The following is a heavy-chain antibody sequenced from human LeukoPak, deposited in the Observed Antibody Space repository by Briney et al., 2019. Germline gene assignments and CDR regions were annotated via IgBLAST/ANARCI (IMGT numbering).Heavy chain of an antibody. Sequence: SETLSLTCAVSGYSLSSAYYWACIRPPPGAGLEWIGSIYPSGTTYYKSSLRSRLIISIDASKNQFSLRLSSVTAADTAMYYCARRPESPITGFDFWGQGALVAVSS. V-gene: IGHV4-38-2*01. CDR2: IYPSGTT. CDR1: GYSLSSAYY. J-gene: IGHJ4*02. D-gene: IGHD1-14*01. CDR3: ARRPESPITGFDF.